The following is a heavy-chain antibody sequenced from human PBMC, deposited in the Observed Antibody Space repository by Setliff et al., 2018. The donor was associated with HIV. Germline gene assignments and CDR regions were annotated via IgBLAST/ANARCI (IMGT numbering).Heavy chain of an antibody. Sequence: GGSLRLSCVGSGFTFKTYSMNWVRQAPGKGLEWLSYIKTDGGTTYDADSVEGRFTISRDNAKNALYLQMDNLTVDDTAVYHCARWMMRDGYCSGGSCYTAAFDIWGQGTMVTVSS. CDR1: GFTFKTYS. V-gene: IGHV3-48*01. J-gene: IGHJ3*02. CDR2: IKTDGGTT. D-gene: IGHD2-15*01. CDR3: ARWMMRDGYCSGGSCYTAAFDI.